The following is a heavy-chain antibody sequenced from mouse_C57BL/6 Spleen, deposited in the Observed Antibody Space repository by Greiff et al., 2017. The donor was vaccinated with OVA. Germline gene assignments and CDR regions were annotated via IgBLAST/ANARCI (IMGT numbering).Heavy chain of an antibody. J-gene: IGHJ2*01. CDR3: ARGRLTYYGLFDY. D-gene: IGHD2-10*01. CDR1: GYSITSGYD. V-gene: IGHV3-1*01. Sequence: VQLQQSGPGMVKPSQSLSLTCTVTGYSITSGYDWHWIRHFPGNKLEWMGYISYSGSTNYNPSLKSRISITHDTSKNHFFLKLNSVTTEDTATYYCARGRLTYYGLFDYWGQGTTLTVPS. CDR2: ISYSGST.